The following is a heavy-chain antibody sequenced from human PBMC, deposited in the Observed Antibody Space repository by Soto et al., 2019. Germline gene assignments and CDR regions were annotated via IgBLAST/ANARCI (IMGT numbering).Heavy chain of an antibody. Sequence: EVQLVESGGGLVKPGGSLRLSCAASGFTFSSYSMNWVRQAPGKGLEWVSSISSSSSYIDYADSVKGRFTISRDNAKKSLDLQMNSLRAEDTAVYYCARGYHYYDSSGYDKWDAFDIWGQGTMVTVSS. J-gene: IGHJ3*02. D-gene: IGHD3-22*01. CDR1: GFTFSSYS. CDR3: ARGYHYYDSSGYDKWDAFDI. V-gene: IGHV3-21*01. CDR2: ISSSSSYI.